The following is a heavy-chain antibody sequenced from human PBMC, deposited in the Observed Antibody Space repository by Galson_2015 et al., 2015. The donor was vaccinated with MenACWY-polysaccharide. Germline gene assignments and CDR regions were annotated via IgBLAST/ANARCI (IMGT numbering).Heavy chain of an antibody. J-gene: IGHJ4*02. V-gene: IGHV1-2*06. CDR2: INPNSGGT. D-gene: IGHD3-22*01. Sequence: SVKVSCKASGYTFTDYYIHWVRQAPGQGLEWMGRINPNSGGTNFAQKFQDRVTMIRDTSISTAYMELSRLRSDDTALYYCARGGSAYDYDYWGQGTLVTVSS. CDR1: GYTFTDYY. CDR3: ARGGSAYDYDY.